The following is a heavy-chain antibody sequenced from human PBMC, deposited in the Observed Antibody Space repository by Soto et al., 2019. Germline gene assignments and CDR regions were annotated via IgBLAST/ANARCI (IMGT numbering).Heavy chain of an antibody. CDR1: GGTFSSYA. V-gene: IGHV1-69*13. D-gene: IGHD4-17*01. CDR3: ARVAARGDYGY. CDR2: IIPIFGTA. J-gene: IGHJ4*02. Sequence: SVKVSCKASGGTFSSYAISWVRQAPGQGLEWMGWIIPIFGTANYAQKCQGRVTITADGSTSTAYMELSSLRSEDTSVYYCARVAARGDYGYWGQGTLVTVSS.